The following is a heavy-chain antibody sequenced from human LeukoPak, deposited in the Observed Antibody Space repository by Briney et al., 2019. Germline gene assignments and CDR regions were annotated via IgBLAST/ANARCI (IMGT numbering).Heavy chain of an antibody. CDR1: GYTFTSYY. Sequence: ASVKVSCKASGYTFTSYYMHWVRQAPGQGLEWMGLINPSGGSTSYAQKFQGRVTMTRDTSTSTVYMELSSLRSDDTAVYYCARDYYGSGSYGSFSPVPEVNWFDPWGQGTLVTVSS. CDR3: ARDYYGSGSYGSFSPVPEVNWFDP. J-gene: IGHJ5*02. V-gene: IGHV1-46*01. D-gene: IGHD3-10*01. CDR2: INPSGGST.